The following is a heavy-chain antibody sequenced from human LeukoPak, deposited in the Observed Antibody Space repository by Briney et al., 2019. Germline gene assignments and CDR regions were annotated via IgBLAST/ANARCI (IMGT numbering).Heavy chain of an antibody. J-gene: IGHJ4*02. CDR3: ARDEVGGYYFE. CDR2: INEDGSQK. CDR1: GFRFSYFW. V-gene: IGHV3-7*01. D-gene: IGHD3-3*01. Sequence: GGSLRLSCEASGFRFSYFWMSWVRQAPGKGLEWVANINEDGSQKYYVDSVKGRFTISRDNTKKLVFLQMNSLRVEDTAVYYCARDEVGGYYFEWGQGNLVNVSS.